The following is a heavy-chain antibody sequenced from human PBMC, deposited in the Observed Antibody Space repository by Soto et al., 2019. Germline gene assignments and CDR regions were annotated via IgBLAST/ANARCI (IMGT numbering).Heavy chain of an antibody. CDR1: GFTFSSYA. CDR3: AKEIAVAGSSYFDY. V-gene: IGHV3-23*01. J-gene: IGHJ4*01. Sequence: PGGSLRLSCAASGFTFSSYAMSWVRQAPGKGLEWVSGLSGSGGSTYYADSVKGRFTISRDNSKNTLYLQMNSLRAEDTAVYYCAKEIAVAGSSYFDYWGQGTLVTVSS. D-gene: IGHD6-19*01. CDR2: LSGSGGST.